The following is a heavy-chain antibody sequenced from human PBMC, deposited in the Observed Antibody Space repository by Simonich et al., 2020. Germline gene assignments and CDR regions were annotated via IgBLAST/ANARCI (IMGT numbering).Heavy chain of an antibody. CDR2: INYSGRT. J-gene: IGHJ3*02. CDR3: ARHAGFAFDI. V-gene: IGHV4-39*01. Sequence: QLQLQESGPGLVKPSETLSLTCTVSGGPISSSSYYWGWLRQPPGKGREWVGRINYSGRTYYNPSLKSRVTIAVDTSKNQVSLKLSSVTAADTAVYYCARHAGFAFDIWGQGTMVTVSS. CDR1: GGPISSSSYY. D-gene: IGHD6-13*01.